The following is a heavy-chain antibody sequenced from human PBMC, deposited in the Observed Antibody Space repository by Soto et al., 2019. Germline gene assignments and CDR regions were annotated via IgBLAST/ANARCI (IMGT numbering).Heavy chain of an antibody. D-gene: IGHD4-17*01. CDR1: GFTFSSYW. V-gene: IGHV3-7*01. J-gene: IGHJ6*02. CDR3: ARDQTTVTSLYYYYGMDV. CDR2: IKQDGSEK. Sequence: GGSLRLACAASGFTFSSYWVIWVRQAPGKGLEWVANIKQDGSEKYYVDSVKGRLTISRDNAKNSLYLQMNSLRAEDTAVYYCARDQTTVTSLYYYYGMDVWGQGTTVTVSS.